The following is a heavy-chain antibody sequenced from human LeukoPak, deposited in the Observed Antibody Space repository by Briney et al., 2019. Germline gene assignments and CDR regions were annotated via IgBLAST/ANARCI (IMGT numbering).Heavy chain of an antibody. D-gene: IGHD3-10*01. V-gene: IGHV4-39*01. CDR1: GGSIISSSYY. Sequence: SETLSLTCNVSGGSIISSSYYWGWIRQPPGKGLEWIGSIYYSGNTYYNPSLKSRVTISVDTSKNQFSLKLSSVTAADTAVLYCARRSSYYASGWFDPWGQGTLVTVSS. CDR3: ARRSSYYASGWFDP. CDR2: IYYSGNT. J-gene: IGHJ5*02.